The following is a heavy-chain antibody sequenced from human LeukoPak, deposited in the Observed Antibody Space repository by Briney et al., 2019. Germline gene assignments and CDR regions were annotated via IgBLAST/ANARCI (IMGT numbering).Heavy chain of an antibody. CDR3: ASLSNPDAFDI. CDR2: IKLDGSEK. CDR1: GFTFGKYW. J-gene: IGHJ3*02. Sequence: GGSLRLSCVASGFTFGKYWMSWVRQAPGKGLEWVANIKLDGSEKNYVDSVKGRFTISRDNTKNSLYLQMNSLRVEDTAVYYCASLSNPDAFDIWGQGTMVTVSS. D-gene: IGHD2/OR15-2a*01. V-gene: IGHV3-7*03.